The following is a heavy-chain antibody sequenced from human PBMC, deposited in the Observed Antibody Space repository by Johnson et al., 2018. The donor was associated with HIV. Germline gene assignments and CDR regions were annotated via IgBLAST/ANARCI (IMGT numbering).Heavy chain of an antibody. Sequence: QVQLVESGGGLIQPGGSLRLSCAASGFTFSSYAMHWVRQAPGKGLEWVAVISYDGSNKYYANSVKGRFTISRDNSKNTLYLQMGSLRAEDMAVYYCAREGGGHDYGDRDAFDIWGQGTMVTVSS. J-gene: IGHJ3*02. CDR1: GFTFSSYA. D-gene: IGHD4-17*01. CDR2: ISYDGSNK. CDR3: AREGGGHDYGDRDAFDI. V-gene: IGHV3-30*14.